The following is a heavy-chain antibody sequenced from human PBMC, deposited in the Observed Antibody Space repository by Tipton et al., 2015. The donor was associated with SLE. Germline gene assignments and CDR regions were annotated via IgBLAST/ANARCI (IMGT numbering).Heavy chain of an antibody. Sequence: TLSLTCTVSGGSISRINWWSWVRQPPGKGLEWIGEIYHSGSTHYNPSLKSRVTMSMDKSKNQFSLRLTSVTAADTAMYYCARGDVDTAYFWYFDLWGRGTLVTVSS. J-gene: IGHJ2*01. CDR1: GGSISRINW. V-gene: IGHV4-4*02. CDR3: ARGDVDTAYFWYFDL. CDR2: IYHSGST. D-gene: IGHD5-18*01.